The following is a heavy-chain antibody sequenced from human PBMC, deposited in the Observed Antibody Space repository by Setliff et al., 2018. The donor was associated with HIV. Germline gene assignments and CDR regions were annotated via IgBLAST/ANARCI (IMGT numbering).Heavy chain of an antibody. CDR1: GGSFSNYY. J-gene: IGHJ4*02. CDR2: VVEEGHT. D-gene: IGHD5-12*01. CDR3: ARQRWLQFYYFDS. V-gene: IGHV4-34*12. Sequence: PSETLSLTCAVYGGSFSNYYWSWIRQIPGKGLEWIGEVVEEGHTNYNPSLKSRVTISVDTSKNQFSLKLNSVTAADTAVYYCARQRWLQFYYFDSWGQGTLVTVSS.